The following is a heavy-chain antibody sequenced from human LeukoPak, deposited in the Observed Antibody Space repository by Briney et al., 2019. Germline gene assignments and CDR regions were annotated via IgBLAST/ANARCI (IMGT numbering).Heavy chain of an antibody. J-gene: IGHJ4*02. CDR3: ARESGKFDY. Sequence: GGSLRLSCVASGHPIGDFAMHWVRQAPGQGLEWVSLISGDGVSTFFADSVKGRFSISRDNSKNSLFPEMSSLRTEDTAMYYCARESGKFDYWGQGTLVAVSS. CDR1: GHPIGDFA. V-gene: IGHV3-43*02. CDR2: ISGDGVST.